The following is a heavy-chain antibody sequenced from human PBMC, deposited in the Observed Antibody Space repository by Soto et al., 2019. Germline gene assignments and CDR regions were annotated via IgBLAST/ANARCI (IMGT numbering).Heavy chain of an antibody. V-gene: IGHV1-18*03. Sequence: ASVKVSCKASGYTFTSYGISWVRQAPGQGLEWMGWISAYNGNTNYAQKLQGRVTMTTDTSTSTAYMELRSLRSDDMAVYYCARDGIAAAGTPIYYYYYYMDVWGKGTTVTVS. D-gene: IGHD6-13*01. CDR3: ARDGIAAAGTPIYYYYYYMDV. CDR1: GYTFTSYG. CDR2: ISAYNGNT. J-gene: IGHJ6*03.